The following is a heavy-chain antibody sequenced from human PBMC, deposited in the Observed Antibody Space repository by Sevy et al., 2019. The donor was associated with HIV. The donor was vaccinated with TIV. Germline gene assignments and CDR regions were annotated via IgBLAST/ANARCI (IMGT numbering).Heavy chain of an antibody. V-gene: IGHV3-23*01. CDR3: AKEGYESSGYYH. D-gene: IGHD3-22*01. Sequence: GGSVRLSCAASGFTFSSYAMTWVRQAPGKGLEWVSAISGSGGYTYYADSVKGRFTISRDNSKKTLDLQMHSLRAEDTAVYYCAKEGYESSGYYHWGQGTLVTVSS. CDR1: GFTFSSYA. CDR2: ISGSGGYT. J-gene: IGHJ5*02.